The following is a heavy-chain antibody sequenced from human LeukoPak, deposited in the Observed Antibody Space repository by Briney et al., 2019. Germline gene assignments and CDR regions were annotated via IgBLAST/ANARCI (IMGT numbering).Heavy chain of an antibody. Sequence: PGGSLRLSCAASGFTFSSYAMSWVRQAPGKGLEWVSAISGSGGSTYYADSVKGRVTISRDNSKNTLYLQMNSLRAEDTAVYYCAKSPGYSSGWPDYWGQGTLVTVSS. D-gene: IGHD6-19*01. CDR1: GFTFSSYA. V-gene: IGHV3-23*01. J-gene: IGHJ4*02. CDR3: AKSPGYSSGWPDY. CDR2: ISGSGGST.